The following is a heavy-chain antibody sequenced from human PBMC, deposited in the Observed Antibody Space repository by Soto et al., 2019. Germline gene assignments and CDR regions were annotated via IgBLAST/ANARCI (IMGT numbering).Heavy chain of an antibody. CDR3: ARVGSYYDSSGYPLDY. J-gene: IGHJ4*02. CDR1: GFTFSDHY. CDR2: TRNKANSYTT. Sequence: GGSLRLSCAASGFTFSDHYMDWVRQAPGKGLEWVGRTRNKANSYTTEYAASVKGRFTISRDDSKNSLYLQMNSLKTEDTAVYYCARVGSYYDSSGYPLDYWGQGTLVTVSS. V-gene: IGHV3-72*01. D-gene: IGHD3-22*01.